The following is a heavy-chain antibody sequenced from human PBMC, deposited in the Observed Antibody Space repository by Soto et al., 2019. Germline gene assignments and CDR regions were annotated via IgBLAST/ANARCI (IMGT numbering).Heavy chain of an antibody. CDR3: AKDSPKGRWLLRPFEL. D-gene: IGHD2-15*01. CDR1: GFTFSSYG. V-gene: IGHV3-30*18. Sequence: QVHLVESGGGVVQPGGSLRLSCAASGFTFSSYGMHWVRQAPGKGLEWVAIISDDGNTKYYVDSVKGRFTVSRDDSKNTLRMPMNSLRPEDTAVYYCAKDSPKGRWLLRPFELWGQRTLVT. CDR2: ISDDGNTK. J-gene: IGHJ4*02.